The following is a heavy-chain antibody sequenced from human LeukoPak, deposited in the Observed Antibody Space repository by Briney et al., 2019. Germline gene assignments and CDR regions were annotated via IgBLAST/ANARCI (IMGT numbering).Heavy chain of an antibody. CDR3: ANSIVGVTSGLDY. Sequence: GGSLRLSXAASGFTVSSNYMSWVRQAPGKGLEWVAVIWYDGSNKYYADSVKGRFTISRDNSKNTLYLQMNSLRAEDTAVYYCANSIVGVTSGLDYWGQGTLVTVSS. V-gene: IGHV3-33*08. D-gene: IGHD1-26*01. CDR1: GFTVSSNY. J-gene: IGHJ4*02. CDR2: IWYDGSNK.